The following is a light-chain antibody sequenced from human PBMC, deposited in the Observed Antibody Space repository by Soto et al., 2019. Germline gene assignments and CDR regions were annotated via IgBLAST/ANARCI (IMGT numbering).Light chain of an antibody. CDR1: SSDVGGYNY. J-gene: IGLJ1*01. CDR3: SSYAGSTHV. Sequence: QSVLAQPPSASGSPGQSVTISCTGTSSDVGGYNYVSWYQQHPGKAPQLMIFEVSKQPSGVPDRFSGSKSGNTASLTVSGLQADDEADYYCSSYAGSTHVFGTGTKVTV. V-gene: IGLV2-8*01. CDR2: EVS.